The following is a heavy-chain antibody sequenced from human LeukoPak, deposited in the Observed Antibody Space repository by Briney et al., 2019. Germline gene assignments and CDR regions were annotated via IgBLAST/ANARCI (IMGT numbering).Heavy chain of an antibody. CDR2: FYPEDGET. V-gene: IGHV1-24*01. Sequence: GASVKVSCKVSGYTLTELSMHWVRQAPGKGLEWMGGFYPEDGETIYAQKFQGRVTMTEDTSTDTAYMELSSLRSEDTAVYYCATDPLFYRITGTPFFRDYWGQGTLVTVSS. CDR1: GYTLTELS. D-gene: IGHD1-7*01. J-gene: IGHJ4*02. CDR3: ATDPLFYRITGTPFFRDY.